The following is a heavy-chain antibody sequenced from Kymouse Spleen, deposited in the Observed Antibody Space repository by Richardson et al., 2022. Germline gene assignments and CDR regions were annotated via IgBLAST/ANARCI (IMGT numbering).Heavy chain of an antibody. CDR1: GGSISSSSYY. Sequence: QLQLQESGPGLVKPSETLSLTCTVSGGSISSSSYYWGWIRQPPGKGLEWIGSIYYSGSTYYNPSLKSRVTISVDTSKNQFSLKLSSVTAADTAVYYCASPSYDILTGYYSYYYYYGMDVWGQGTTVTVSS. J-gene: IGHJ6*02. CDR2: IYYSGST. V-gene: IGHV4-39*01. CDR3: ASPSYDILTGYYSYYYYYGMDV. D-gene: IGHD3-9*01.